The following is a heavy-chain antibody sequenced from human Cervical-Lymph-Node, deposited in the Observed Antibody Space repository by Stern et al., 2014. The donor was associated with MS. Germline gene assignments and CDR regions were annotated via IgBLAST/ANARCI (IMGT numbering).Heavy chain of an antibody. CDR2: ISSGVTNK. D-gene: IGHD3-3*01. CDR1: GFTVRNHG. J-gene: IGHJ3*01. V-gene: IGHV3-30*18. CDR3: SKDPQGILGVVLGTFHV. Sequence: VQLVESGGGVIQPGRSMRLSCAASGFTVRNHGIHWVRQAPGQGIEWVAVISSGVTNKSYADYWTSRFTISRDNSTNTLSRVLSSLRAEDTAVYYCSKDPQGILGVVLGTFHVWGQGTMVTVSS.